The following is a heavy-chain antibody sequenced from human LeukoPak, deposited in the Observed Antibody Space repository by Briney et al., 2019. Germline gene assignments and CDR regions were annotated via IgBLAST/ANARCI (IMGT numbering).Heavy chain of an antibody. V-gene: IGHV1-2*02. D-gene: IGHD5-24*01. Sequence: ASVKVSCKASGYTFIDCYVHWVRQTPGLGLQWLGWINPNNGGANYAQIFQGRVTMTRDMAISTVYMELSSLKSDDTAVYYCARAPRDGSNPWYFDYWGQGTLVTVSS. CDR2: INPNNGGA. CDR1: GYTFIDCY. J-gene: IGHJ4*02. CDR3: ARAPRDGSNPWYFDY.